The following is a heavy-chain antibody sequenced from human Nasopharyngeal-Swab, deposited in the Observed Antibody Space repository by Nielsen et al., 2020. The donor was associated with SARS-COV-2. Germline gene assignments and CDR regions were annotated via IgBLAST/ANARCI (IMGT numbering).Heavy chain of an antibody. CDR1: GDSINSYY. Sequence: SETLSHTCTVSGDSINSYYWNWIRQPPGKGLESIAYMHYSGRTNYNPSFKSRVTISVDMSKNQISLRLSSVTAADTAVYYCARDHYGEFASPDYYYGMDVWGQGTTVTVSS. D-gene: IGHD4/OR15-4a*01. J-gene: IGHJ6*02. CDR3: ARDHYGEFASPDYYYGMDV. V-gene: IGHV4-59*01. CDR2: MHYSGRT.